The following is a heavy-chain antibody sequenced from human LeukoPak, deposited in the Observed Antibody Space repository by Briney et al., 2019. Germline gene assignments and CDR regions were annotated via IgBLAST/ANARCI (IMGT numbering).Heavy chain of an antibody. CDR1: GGSISSYY. Sequence: SETLSLTCTVSGGSISSYYWSWLRQPAGKGLEWIGRIYTSGSTNYNPSLKSRVTMSVDTSKNQFSLKLSSVTAADTAVYYCARDRSPSGIAAGYAFDIWGQGTMVTVSS. CDR2: IYTSGST. V-gene: IGHV4-4*07. D-gene: IGHD6-13*01. CDR3: ARDRSPSGIAAGYAFDI. J-gene: IGHJ3*02.